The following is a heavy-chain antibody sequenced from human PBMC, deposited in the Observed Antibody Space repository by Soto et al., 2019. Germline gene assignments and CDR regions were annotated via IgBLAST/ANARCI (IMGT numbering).Heavy chain of an antibody. CDR3: ARAFPFREYQVLRGFDS. D-gene: IGHD2-2*01. CDR2: IGTAGDT. J-gene: IGHJ4*02. CDR1: GFTLSTYD. V-gene: IGHV3-13*01. Sequence: EVQLVESGGGLVQPGGSLRLSCAASGFTLSTYDMHWVRHVRGKGLEWVSAIGTAGDTYYPGSVKGRFTISRENAKNSFYLQMNSLRAEDTAVYYCARAFPFREYQVLRGFDSWGLGTLVTVSS.